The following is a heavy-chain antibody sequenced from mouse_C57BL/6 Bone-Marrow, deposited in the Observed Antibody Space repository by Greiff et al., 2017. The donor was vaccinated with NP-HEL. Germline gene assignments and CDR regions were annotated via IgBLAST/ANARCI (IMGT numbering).Heavy chain of an antibody. CDR1: GYTFTSYG. D-gene: IGHD1-1*01. J-gene: IGHJ3*01. CDR3: ARKGLTYYYGCAY. V-gene: IGHV1-81*01. CDR2: IYPRSGNT. Sequence: VQLQQSGAELARPGASVKLSCKASGYTFTSYGISWVKQRTGQGLEWIGEIYPRSGNTYYNEKFKGKATLTADKSSSTSYMELRSLTSEDSAVYFCARKGLTYYYGCAYWGQGTLVTVSA.